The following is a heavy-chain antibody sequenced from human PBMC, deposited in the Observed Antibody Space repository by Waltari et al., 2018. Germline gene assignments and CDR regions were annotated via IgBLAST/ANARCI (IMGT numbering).Heavy chain of an antibody. CDR3: ARVVATENYYYYGMDV. CDR1: GFTFSSYS. Sequence: EVQLVESGGGLVQPGGSLRLSCAASGFTFSSYSMNWVRQAPGKGLEWVSYTSSRSSTIYYADSVKGRFTISRDNAKNSLYLQMNSLRAEDTAVYYCARVVATENYYYYGMDVWGQGTTVTVSS. CDR2: TSSRSSTI. V-gene: IGHV3-48*01. D-gene: IGHD5-12*01. J-gene: IGHJ6*02.